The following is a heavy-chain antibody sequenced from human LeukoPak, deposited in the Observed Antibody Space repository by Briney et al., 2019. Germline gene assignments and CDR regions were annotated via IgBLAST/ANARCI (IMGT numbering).Heavy chain of an antibody. CDR3: ARVNSRVGFLLAH. V-gene: IGHV4-59*06. CDR1: GGSISSYY. D-gene: IGHD2/OR15-2a*01. Sequence: SETLSLTCTVSGGSISSYYWSWIRQPPGKGLEWIGYMYYSGSTYYSPSLKSRVPISVDTSKNQFSLMLTSVTAADTAVYYCARVNSRVGFLLAHWGLGTLVTVSS. CDR2: MYYSGST. J-gene: IGHJ4*02.